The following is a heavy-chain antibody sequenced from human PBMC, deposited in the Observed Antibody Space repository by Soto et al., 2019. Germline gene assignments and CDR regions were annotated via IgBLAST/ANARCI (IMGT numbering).Heavy chain of an antibody. D-gene: IGHD2-15*01. CDR3: ARSLGYCIGGGCPELDY. CDR2: IIPILGLA. CDR1: GGTFSSYT. J-gene: IGHJ4*02. Sequence: QVQLVQSGAEVKKPGSSVKVSCKASGGTFSSYTINWVRQAPGQGLEWMGRIIPILGLANYPQKFQGRVTXTXXKSTTTAYMEMSSLRSEDTAVYYCARSLGYCIGGGCPELDYWGQGTLVTVSS. V-gene: IGHV1-69*02.